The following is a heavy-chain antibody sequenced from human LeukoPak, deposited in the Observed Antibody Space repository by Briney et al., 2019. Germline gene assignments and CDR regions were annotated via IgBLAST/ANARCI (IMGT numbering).Heavy chain of an antibody. Sequence: PSETLSLTCAVYGGSFSGYYWSWIRQPPGKGLEWIGEINHSGSTNYNPSLKSRVTMSVDMSKNQFSLKLSSVTAADTAVYYCARGVKSGYSYGSIDYWGQGTLVTVSS. J-gene: IGHJ4*02. CDR3: ARGVKSGYSYGSIDY. CDR1: GGSFSGYY. D-gene: IGHD5-18*01. CDR2: INHSGST. V-gene: IGHV4-34*01.